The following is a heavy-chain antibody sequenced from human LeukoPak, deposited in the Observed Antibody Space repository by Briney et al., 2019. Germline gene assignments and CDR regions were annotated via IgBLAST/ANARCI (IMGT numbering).Heavy chain of an antibody. CDR1: GYSISSGYY. Sequence: SETLSLTCTVSGYSISSGYYWGWIRQPPGKGLEWIGIIYHSGSTNYSPSLKSRVTISVDTSKNQFSLKLSSVTAADTAVYYCARGYSYGYAVGFDYWGQGTLVTVSS. CDR3: ARGYSYGYAVGFDY. D-gene: IGHD5-18*01. V-gene: IGHV4-38-2*02. CDR2: IYHSGST. J-gene: IGHJ4*02.